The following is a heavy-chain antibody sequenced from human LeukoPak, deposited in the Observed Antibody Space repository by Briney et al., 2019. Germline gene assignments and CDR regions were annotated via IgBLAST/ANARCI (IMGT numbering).Heavy chain of an antibody. CDR2: ISYDGSNK. J-gene: IGHJ4*02. V-gene: IGHV3-30*04. CDR1: GFTFSSYA. CDR3: AKDRTFEEYSFDF. D-gene: IGHD3-10*01. Sequence: PGGSLRLSCAASGFTFSSYAMHWVRQAPGKGLEWVALISYDGSNKYFADSVKGRFTISRDNSKSTLYLQMTSLRPEDTALYYCAKDRTFEEYSFDFWGQGTLVTVSP.